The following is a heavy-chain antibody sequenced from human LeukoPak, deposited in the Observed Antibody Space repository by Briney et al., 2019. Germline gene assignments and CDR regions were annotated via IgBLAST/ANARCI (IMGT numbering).Heavy chain of an antibody. V-gene: IGHV3-23*01. Sequence: HSGGSLRLSCAASGFTFSSYAMSWVRQAPGKGLGWVSAISGSGGSTYYADSVKGRFAISRDNSKNTLYLQMNSLRAEDTAVYYCAKDRLYYYGSGSYLSWFDPWGQGTLVTVSS. D-gene: IGHD3-10*01. J-gene: IGHJ5*02. CDR2: ISGSGGST. CDR1: GFTFSSYA. CDR3: AKDRLYYYGSGSYLSWFDP.